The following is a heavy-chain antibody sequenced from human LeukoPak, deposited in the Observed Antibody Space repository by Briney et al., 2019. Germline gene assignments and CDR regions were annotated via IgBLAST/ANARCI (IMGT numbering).Heavy chain of an antibody. J-gene: IGHJ4*02. CDR1: GFTFINYS. Sequence: GGSLRLSCAASGFTFINYSMNWVRQAPGKGLEWVSYISSSSTTIYYADSVKGRFTISRDNAKNSLYLQMNSLRAEDTAVYYCARDSTPEPFDYWGQGTLVTVSS. V-gene: IGHV3-48*01. CDR3: ARDSTPEPFDY. D-gene: IGHD1-14*01. CDR2: ISSSSTTI.